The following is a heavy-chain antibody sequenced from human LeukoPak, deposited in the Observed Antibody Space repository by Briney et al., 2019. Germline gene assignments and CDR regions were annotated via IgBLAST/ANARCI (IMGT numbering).Heavy chain of an antibody. CDR1: GYTFTSYG. D-gene: IGHD4-17*01. V-gene: IGHV1-18*01. CDR3: ARVVRTRYGDYGYYYYGTDV. CDR2: ISAYNGNT. J-gene: IGHJ6*02. Sequence: ASVKVSCKASGYTFTSYGISWVRQAPGQGLEWMGWISAYNGNTNYAQKLQGRVTMTTDTSTSTAYMELGSLRSDDTAVYYCARVVRTRYGDYGYYYYGTDVWGQGTTVTVSS.